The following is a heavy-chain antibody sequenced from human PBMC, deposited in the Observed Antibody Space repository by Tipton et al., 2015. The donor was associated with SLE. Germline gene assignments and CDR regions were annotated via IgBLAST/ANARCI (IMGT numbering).Heavy chain of an antibody. J-gene: IGHJ6*02. D-gene: IGHD3-3*01. CDR2: IYYSGST. Sequence: TLSLTCTVSGGSISGYYWSWIRQPPGKGLEWIGYIYYSGSTLYNPSLKSRVTISVDTSKNQFSLKLTSVTAADTAVYYCAKRNDFWSGYYGYYYGMDVWGQGTTVTVSS. CDR1: GGSISGYY. V-gene: IGHV4-59*07. CDR3: AKRNDFWSGYYGYYYGMDV.